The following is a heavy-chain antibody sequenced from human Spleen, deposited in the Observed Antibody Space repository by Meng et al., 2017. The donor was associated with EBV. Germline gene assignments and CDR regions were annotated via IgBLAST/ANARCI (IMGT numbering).Heavy chain of an antibody. J-gene: IGHJ4*02. V-gene: IGHV1-18*04. CDR3: AIARDCSGGVCYPDY. CDR2: SNPFNGKT. Sequence: ELVQSGAEVKRPGASVKVSCKASGYIFSIYAMTWVRQAPGQGLEWVGWSNPFNGKTNYAEEFQGRVTMTTDTSTSTAYMELGSLTSDDTAVYFCAIARDCSGGVCYPDYWGQGTLVTVSS. D-gene: IGHD2-8*02. CDR1: GYIFSIYA.